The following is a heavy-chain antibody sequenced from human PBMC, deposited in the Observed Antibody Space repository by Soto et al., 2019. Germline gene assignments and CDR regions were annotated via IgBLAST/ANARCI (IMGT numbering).Heavy chain of an antibody. D-gene: IGHD1-1*01. CDR2: IYYSGST. J-gene: IGHJ4*02. CDR1: GGSVSSGSYY. CDR3: ARVRRDWNDAENPALRFDY. Sequence: PSETLSLTCTVSGGSVSSGSYYWSWIRQPPGKGLEWIGYIYYSGSTNYNPSLKSRVTISVDTSKNQFSLKLSSVTAADTAVYYCARVRRDWNDAENPALRFDYWGQGTQVTVSS. V-gene: IGHV4-61*01.